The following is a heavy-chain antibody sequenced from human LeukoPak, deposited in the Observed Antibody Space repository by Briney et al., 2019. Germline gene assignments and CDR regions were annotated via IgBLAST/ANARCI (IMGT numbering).Heavy chain of an antibody. CDR3: ARARYSSSWACDY. J-gene: IGHJ4*02. CDR1: GGSLSTHH. CDR2: ISDSGST. V-gene: IGHV4-59*11. D-gene: IGHD6-13*01. Sequence: SETLSLTCVVSGGSLSTHHWSWIRQSPGRGLEWIGYISDSGSTNYNPSLKSRVTISVDTSKNQFSLKLSSVTAADTAVYYCARARYSSSWACDYWGQGTLVTVSS.